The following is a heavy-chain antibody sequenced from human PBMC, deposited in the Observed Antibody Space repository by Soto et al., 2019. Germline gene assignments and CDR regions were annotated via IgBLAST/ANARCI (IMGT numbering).Heavy chain of an antibody. J-gene: IGHJ3*02. V-gene: IGHV1-46*01. CDR1: GYTFTNYY. CDR2: INPSGGRT. D-gene: IGHD2-2*02. Sequence: QVQLVQSGAEVKKPGASVKVSCKASGYTFTNYYVHWVRQAPGQGLEWMGVINPSGGRTSYAQNFQGRVTMTRDTSTSTVFMELSNLRSDDTAIYYCARGPHINTVGHTFDSWGQGTMVTVSS. CDR3: ARGPHINTVGHTFDS.